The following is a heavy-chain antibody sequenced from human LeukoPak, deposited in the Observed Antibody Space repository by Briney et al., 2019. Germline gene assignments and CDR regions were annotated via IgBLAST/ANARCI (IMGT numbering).Heavy chain of an antibody. V-gene: IGHV4-34*01. CDR3: TRERSTPGINWFDP. Sequence: NPSETLSLTCAVYGESFSAYSWNWTRQSPGKGLEWIGEINHSGSTNYNPSLKSRVTISVDTSKNQTSKRQFSLKLNSVTAADTAVYYCTRERSTPGINWFDPWGQGTLVTVSS. D-gene: IGHD2-2*01. CDR1: GESFSAYS. CDR2: INHSGST. J-gene: IGHJ5*02.